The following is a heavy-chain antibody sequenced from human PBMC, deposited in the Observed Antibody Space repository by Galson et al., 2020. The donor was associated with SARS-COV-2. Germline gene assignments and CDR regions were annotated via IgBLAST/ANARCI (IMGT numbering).Heavy chain of an antibody. CDR1: GFTFSTSW. J-gene: IGHJ3*02. D-gene: IGHD6-19*01. Sequence: GESLKISCATSGFTFSTSWMAWARQTPGKGLVWVSRTGPNEENTGYAGSVKGRFTISRDNAKNTLYLQMNSLRVEDTGLYYCMTQVYGSFTMWGQGTMVTVSS. V-gene: IGHV3-74*01. CDR3: MTQVYGSFTM. CDR2: TGPNEENT.